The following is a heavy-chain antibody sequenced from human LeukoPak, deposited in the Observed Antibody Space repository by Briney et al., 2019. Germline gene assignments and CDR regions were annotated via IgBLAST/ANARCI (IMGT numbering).Heavy chain of an antibody. Sequence: GGSLRLSCAASGFTFSNAWMIWVRQAPGKGLEWVAGISDTGGRTNYADSVKGRFTISRDNPKNTLYLQMNSLRAEDTAVYFCAKRGVVIRVILVGFHKEAYYFDSWGQGALVTVSS. CDR3: AKRGVVIRVILVGFHKEAYYFDS. J-gene: IGHJ4*02. V-gene: IGHV3-23*01. CDR2: ISDTGGRT. D-gene: IGHD3-22*01. CDR1: GFTFSNAW.